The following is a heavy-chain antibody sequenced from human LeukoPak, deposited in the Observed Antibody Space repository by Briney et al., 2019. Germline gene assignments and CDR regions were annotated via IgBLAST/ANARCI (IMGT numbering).Heavy chain of an antibody. CDR3: ARAPDCSGGSCYSPSFDY. D-gene: IGHD2-15*01. V-gene: IGHV4-30-2*01. CDR1: GGSISSGGYS. Sequence: PSETLSLTCAVSGGSISSGGYSWSWIRQPPGKGLEWIGYIYRGGSTYYNPSLKSRVTISVDRSKNQFSLRLTSVTAADTAVYYCARAPDCSGGSCYSPSFDYWGQGTLVTVSS. CDR2: IYRGGST. J-gene: IGHJ4*02.